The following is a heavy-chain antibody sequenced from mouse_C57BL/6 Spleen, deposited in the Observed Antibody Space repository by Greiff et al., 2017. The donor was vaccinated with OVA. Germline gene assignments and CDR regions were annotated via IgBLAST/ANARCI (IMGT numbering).Heavy chain of an antibody. V-gene: IGHV14-4*01. J-gene: IGHJ2*01. CDR3: TTERGDY. Sequence: EVQLQQSGAELVRPGASVKLSCTASGFNIKDDYMHWVKQRPEQGLEWIGWIDPENGDTEYASKIQGKATITADTSSNTAYLQLSSLTSEDTAVYYCTTERGDYWGQGTTLTVSS. CDR2: IDPENGDT. CDR1: GFNIKDDY.